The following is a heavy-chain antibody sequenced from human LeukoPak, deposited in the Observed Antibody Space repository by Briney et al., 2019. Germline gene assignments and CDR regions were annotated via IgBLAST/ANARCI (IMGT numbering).Heavy chain of an antibody. CDR2: ISAYNGNT. V-gene: IGHV1-18*01. CDR1: GYTFTSFG. Sequence: GASVKVSCKTSGYTFTSFGLNWVRQAPGQGLEWMGWISAYNGNTNYAQNLQDGVTMTTDTSTSTAYMELRSLRSDDTAVYYCARDRITLVRGVINHPSDYWGQGTLVTVSS. CDR3: ARDRITLVRGVINHPSDY. J-gene: IGHJ4*02. D-gene: IGHD3-10*01.